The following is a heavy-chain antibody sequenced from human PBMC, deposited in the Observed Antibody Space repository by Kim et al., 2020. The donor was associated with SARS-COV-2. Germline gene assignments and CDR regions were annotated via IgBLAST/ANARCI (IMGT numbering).Heavy chain of an antibody. CDR3: ARLPGYSSSPAAV. D-gene: IGHD6-13*01. CDR2: IYYSGST. J-gene: IGHJ4*02. V-gene: IGHV4-59*01. Sequence: SETLSLTCTVSGGSISSYYWSWIRQPPGKGLEWIGYIYYSGSTNYNPSLKSRVTISVDTSKNQFSLKLSSVTAADTAVYYCARLPGYSSSPAAVWGQGTLVTVSS. CDR1: GGSISSYY.